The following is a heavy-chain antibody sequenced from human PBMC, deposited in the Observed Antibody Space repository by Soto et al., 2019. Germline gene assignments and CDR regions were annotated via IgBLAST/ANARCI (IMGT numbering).Heavy chain of an antibody. Sequence: GGSLRLSCASSVFTFISYSMNWVRQAPGKGLEWVSSISSSSSYIYYADSVKGRFTISRDNAKNSLYLQMNSLRAEDTAVYYCARDPYSSSSHFDYWGQGTLVTVSS. CDR2: ISSSSSYI. D-gene: IGHD6-6*01. V-gene: IGHV3-21*01. J-gene: IGHJ4*02. CDR1: VFTFISYS. CDR3: ARDPYSSSSHFDY.